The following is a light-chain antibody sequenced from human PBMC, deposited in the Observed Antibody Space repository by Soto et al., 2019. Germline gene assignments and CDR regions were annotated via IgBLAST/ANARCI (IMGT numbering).Light chain of an antibody. CDR3: QQYNNWPRT. V-gene: IGKV3-15*01. CDR1: QSVSSN. Sequence: EIVMTQSPATLSVSPGERATLSCRASQSVSSNLAWYQQQPGQAPRLLIYGASTRATGIPARFSGSGSGTEFTLTISSLQSEDLAVYYCQQYNNWPRTCGQGTNLEIK. CDR2: GAS. J-gene: IGKJ2*01.